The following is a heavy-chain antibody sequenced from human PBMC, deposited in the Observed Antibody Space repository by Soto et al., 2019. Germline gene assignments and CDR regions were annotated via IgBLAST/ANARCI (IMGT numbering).Heavy chain of an antibody. V-gene: IGHV3-74*01. J-gene: IGHJ6*02. Sequence: GGSLRLSCAASGFTFSSYWMHWVRQAPGKGLVWVSRINSDGSSTSYADSVKGRFTISRDNAKNTLYLQMNSLRAEDTAVYYCARDQLPDTAMVMHYYGMDVWGQGTTVTVSS. CDR3: ARDQLPDTAMVMHYYGMDV. CDR1: GFTFSSYW. CDR2: INSDGSST. D-gene: IGHD5-18*01.